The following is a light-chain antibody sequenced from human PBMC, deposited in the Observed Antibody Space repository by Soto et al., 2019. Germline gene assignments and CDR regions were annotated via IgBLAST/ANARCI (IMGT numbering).Light chain of an antibody. J-gene: IGKJ1*01. V-gene: IGKV3-15*01. CDR2: DAS. Sequence: EIVMTQSPATLSVSPGERATLSCRASQSVSSNLAWYQQKPGQAPRLLIYDASTRATGIPARFSGSGSGTDFTLTISSLQSEDFAVYYCHQYNNWPRTFGQGTKV. CDR1: QSVSSN. CDR3: HQYNNWPRT.